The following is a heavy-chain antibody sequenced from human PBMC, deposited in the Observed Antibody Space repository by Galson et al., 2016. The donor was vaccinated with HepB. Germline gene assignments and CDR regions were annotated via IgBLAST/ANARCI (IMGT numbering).Heavy chain of an antibody. V-gene: IGHV3-23*01. CDR3: AKDDDDYNDAFDI. J-gene: IGHJ3*02. Sequence: SLRLSCAASGISVSSYVMTWVRQAPGKGLEWVSAISGSGGSTYYAGSVKGRFTISTDNSKNTLYLQMNSLRAEDTAVYYCAKDDDDYNDAFDIWGQGTMVTVSS. CDR2: ISGSGGST. CDR1: GISVSSYV. D-gene: IGHD5-24*01.